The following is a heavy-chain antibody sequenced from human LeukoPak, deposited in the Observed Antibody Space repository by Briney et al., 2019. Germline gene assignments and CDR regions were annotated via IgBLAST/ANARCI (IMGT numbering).Heavy chain of an antibody. Sequence: SETLSLTCTVSGGSISSSSYYWGWIRQPPGKGLEWIGSIYYSGSTYYNPSLKSRVTISVDTSKNQFSLKLSSVTAADTAVYYCARHSPKYSSSWYSLFDYWGQGTLVTVSS. V-gene: IGHV4-39*01. CDR3: ARHSPKYSSSWYSLFDY. D-gene: IGHD6-13*01. J-gene: IGHJ4*02. CDR2: IYYSGST. CDR1: GGSISSSSYY.